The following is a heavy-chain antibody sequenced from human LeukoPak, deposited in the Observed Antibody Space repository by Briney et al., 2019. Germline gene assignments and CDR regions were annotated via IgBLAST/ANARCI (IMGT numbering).Heavy chain of an antibody. D-gene: IGHD3-9*01. Sequence: GGSLRLSCEASGFTFSTYPMHWVRQAPDKGLEWVAMISHHGSNEYYADSVKGRFTISRDNSKNTLYLQMNNPRVEDTAIYYCARVHDTSGYYHSFDSWAQGTLVTVSS. V-gene: IGHV3-30*14. CDR2: ISHHGSNE. CDR3: ARVHDTSGYYHSFDS. CDR1: GFTFSTYP. J-gene: IGHJ4*02.